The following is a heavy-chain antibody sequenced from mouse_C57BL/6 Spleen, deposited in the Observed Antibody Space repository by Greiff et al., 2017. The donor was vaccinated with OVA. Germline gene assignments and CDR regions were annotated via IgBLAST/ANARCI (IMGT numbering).Heavy chain of an antibody. CDR2: INPNNGGT. Sequence: VQLQQSGPELVKPGASVKISCKASGYTFTDYYMNWVKQSHGKSLEWIGDINPNNGGTSYNQKFKGKATLTVDKSSSTAYMELRSLTSEDSAVYYCARWPRQPFDYWGQGTTLTVSS. V-gene: IGHV1-26*01. CDR1: GYTFTDYY. D-gene: IGHD3-2*01. J-gene: IGHJ2*01. CDR3: ARWPRQPFDY.